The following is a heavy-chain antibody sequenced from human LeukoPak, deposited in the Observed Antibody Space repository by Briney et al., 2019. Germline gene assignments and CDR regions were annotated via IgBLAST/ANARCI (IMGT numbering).Heavy chain of an antibody. CDR1: GYSFTTYW. J-gene: IGHJ4*02. V-gene: IGHV5-51*01. CDR2: IYPGDSDT. Sequence: GESLKISCKGSGYSFTTYWIGWVRQMPGKGLEWMGIIYPGDSDTRYTPSFQGQVIISADKSTGTVYLQWTSLKASDTAIYYCARLECSSTTCPFAYWGQGTLVTVSS. D-gene: IGHD2-2*01. CDR3: ARLECSSTTCPFAY.